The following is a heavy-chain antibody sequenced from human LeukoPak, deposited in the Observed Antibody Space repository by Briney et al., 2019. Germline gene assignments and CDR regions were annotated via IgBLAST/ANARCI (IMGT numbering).Heavy chain of an antibody. J-gene: IGHJ6*02. D-gene: IGHD6-6*01. CDR1: GGSFSGYY. Sequence: SETLSLTCAVYGGSFSGYYWSWIRHPPGKGLEWIGEINHSGSTNYNPSLKSRVTISVDTSKNQFSLKLSSVTAADTAVYYCASPGAPVRRIAARPNYYYGMDVWGQGTTVTVSS. V-gene: IGHV4-34*01. CDR3: ASPGAPVRRIAARPNYYYGMDV. CDR2: INHSGST.